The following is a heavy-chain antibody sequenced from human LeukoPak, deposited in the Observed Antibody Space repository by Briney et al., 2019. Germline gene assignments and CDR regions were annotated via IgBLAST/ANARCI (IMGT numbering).Heavy chain of an antibody. CDR2: IYYSGST. Sequence: SKTLSLTCTVSGGSINSYYWSWIRQPPGKGLEWIGYIYYSGSTNYNPSLKSRVTISVDTSKNQFSLKMSSVTAADTAVYYCARARDGHIDNWFDPWGQGTLVIVSS. J-gene: IGHJ5*02. CDR3: ARARDGHIDNWFDP. V-gene: IGHV4-59*01. D-gene: IGHD5-24*01. CDR1: GGSINSYY.